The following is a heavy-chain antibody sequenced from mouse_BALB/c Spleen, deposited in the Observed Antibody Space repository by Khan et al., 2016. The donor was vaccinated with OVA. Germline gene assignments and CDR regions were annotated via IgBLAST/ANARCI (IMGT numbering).Heavy chain of an antibody. J-gene: IGHJ1*01. CDR1: GFSLSRYS. D-gene: IGHD3-3*01. Sequence: VELVESGPGLVAPSQSLSITCTVSGFSLSRYSVHWVRQPPGKGLEWLGMMWSGGSTDYNSVLKSRLSISKDNSKSQVFLKMNSLQTDDTAMYYCVRNRDGESYWYFDVWGAGTTVTVSS. CDR2: MWSGGST. CDR3: VRNRDGESYWYFDV. V-gene: IGHV2-6-4*01.